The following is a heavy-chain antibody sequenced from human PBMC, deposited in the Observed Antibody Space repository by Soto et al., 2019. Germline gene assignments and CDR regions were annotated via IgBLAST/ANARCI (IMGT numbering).Heavy chain of an antibody. J-gene: IGHJ4*02. Sequence: GASVKVCCKASGATFSSYTISWVRQAPGQGLEWMGRIIPIRGIANYAQKFQGRVTITTDTSTSTASMELSSLRSEDTAVYYCARGSGYCSSTSCYDFDYWGQGTLVTVSS. CDR2: IIPIRGIA. CDR3: ARGSGYCSSTSCYDFDY. D-gene: IGHD2-2*03. V-gene: IGHV1-69*02. CDR1: GATFSSYT.